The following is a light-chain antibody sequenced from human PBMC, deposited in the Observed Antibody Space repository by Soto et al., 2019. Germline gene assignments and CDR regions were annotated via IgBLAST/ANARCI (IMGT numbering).Light chain of an antibody. Sequence: EIVLTQSPGTLSLSPGERATLSCRASQSISGTFLAWYQHKPGQAPRVLIYGATRRATGIPGRFSGSGSGTDFTLTISRLEPEDFALYYCHQYDSGWTFGQGTKVEMK. CDR2: GAT. CDR1: QSISGTF. CDR3: HQYDSGWT. V-gene: IGKV3-20*01. J-gene: IGKJ1*01.